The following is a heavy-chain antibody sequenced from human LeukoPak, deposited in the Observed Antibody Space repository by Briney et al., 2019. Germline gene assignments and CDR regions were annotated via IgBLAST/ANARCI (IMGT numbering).Heavy chain of an antibody. D-gene: IGHD3-3*01. CDR1: GLTFSSYA. Sequence: GGSLRLSCAASGLTFSSYAMSWVRQVPGKGLQWVSGISGSGANTYNADSVEGRFTISRDNSKTTLYVQMNSLRAEDTAVYYCARESYYLWSGYYGVGNIDYWGQGTLVTLSS. V-gene: IGHV3-23*01. J-gene: IGHJ4*02. CDR2: ISGSGANT. CDR3: ARESYYLWSGYYGVGNIDY.